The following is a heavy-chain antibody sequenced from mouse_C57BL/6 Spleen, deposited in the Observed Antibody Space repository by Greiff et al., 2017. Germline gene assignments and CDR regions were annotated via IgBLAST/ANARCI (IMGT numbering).Heavy chain of an antibody. CDR2: IDPETGGT. Sequence: QVQLQQSGAELVRPGASVTLSCKASGYTFPDYEMHWVKQTPVHGLEWIGAIDPETGGTAYNQKFKGKAILTADQSSSTAYMELRSLTSEDSAVYYCTRSLYYGSSYRYFDVWGTGTTVTVSS. CDR1: GYTFPDYE. V-gene: IGHV1-15*01. CDR3: TRSLYYGSSYRYFDV. J-gene: IGHJ1*03. D-gene: IGHD1-1*01.